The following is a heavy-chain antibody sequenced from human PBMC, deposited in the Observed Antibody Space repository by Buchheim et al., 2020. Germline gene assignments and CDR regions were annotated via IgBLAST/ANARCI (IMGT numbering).Heavy chain of an antibody. CDR3: AKVGAATLVTGGSRFDP. Sequence: EVQLLESGGGLVQPGGSLRLSCAASGFTFSSYGMSWVRQATGKGLEWVSAISGSGGYTYYADSVKGRFTISRDNSKNTLYLQMNSLRAEDTAVYYCAKVGAATLVTGGSRFDPWGQGTL. D-gene: IGHD2-15*01. CDR2: ISGSGGYT. J-gene: IGHJ5*02. V-gene: IGHV3-23*01. CDR1: GFTFSSYG.